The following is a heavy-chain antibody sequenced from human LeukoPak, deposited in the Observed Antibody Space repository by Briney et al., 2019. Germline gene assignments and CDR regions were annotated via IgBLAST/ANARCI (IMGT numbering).Heavy chain of an antibody. CDR2: IYHSGST. CDR3: VCYYDSSGRDY. CDR1: GGSISSGGYS. V-gene: IGHV4-30-2*05. J-gene: IGHJ4*02. Sequence: PSETLSLTCAVSGGSISSGGYSWSWIRQPPGKGLEWIGYIYHSGSTYYNPSLKSRVTISVDTSKNQFSLKLSSVTAADTAVYYCVCYYDSSGRDYWGQGTLVTVSS. D-gene: IGHD3-22*01.